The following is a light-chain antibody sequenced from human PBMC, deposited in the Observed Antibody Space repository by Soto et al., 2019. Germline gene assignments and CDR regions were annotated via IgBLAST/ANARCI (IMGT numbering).Light chain of an antibody. CDR3: QQSYSSPLT. Sequence: DIQMTQSPSSLSASIGDRVTITCRASQSISSYLNWYQQKPGKAPKLLIYAASSLQSGVPSRFGGSGSGTDFTLTISSLQPEDFAIYLCQQSYSSPLTFGGGTKVEIK. J-gene: IGKJ4*01. V-gene: IGKV1-39*01. CDR1: QSISSY. CDR2: AAS.